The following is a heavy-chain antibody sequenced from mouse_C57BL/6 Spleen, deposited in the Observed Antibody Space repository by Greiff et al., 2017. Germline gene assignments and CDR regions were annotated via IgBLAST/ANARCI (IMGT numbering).Heavy chain of an antibody. CDR1: GFTFSSYT. CDR2: ISGGGGNT. CDR3: ARPYDYDDGYYAMDY. J-gene: IGHJ4*01. D-gene: IGHD2-4*01. Sequence: EVKLVESGGGLVKPGGSLKLSCAASGFTFSSYTMSWVRQTPEKRLEWVATISGGGGNTYYPDSVKGRFTISRDKAKNTLYLQMSSLRSEDTALYYWARPYDYDDGYYAMDYWGQGTSVTVSS. V-gene: IGHV5-9*01.